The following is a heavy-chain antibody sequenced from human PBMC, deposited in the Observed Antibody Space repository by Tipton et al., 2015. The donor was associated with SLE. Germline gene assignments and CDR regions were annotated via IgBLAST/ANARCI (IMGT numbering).Heavy chain of an antibody. Sequence: TLSLTCTVSGGSISSSSYYWGWIRQPPGKGLEWIGSIYYSGSTYYNPSLKSRVTISVDTTKNQFSLKLSSVTAADTAVYYCATQWLRGDYFDYWGQGTLVTVSS. CDR3: ATQWLRGDYFDY. J-gene: IGHJ4*02. CDR1: GGSISSSSYY. CDR2: IYYSGST. V-gene: IGHV4-39*01. D-gene: IGHD5-12*01.